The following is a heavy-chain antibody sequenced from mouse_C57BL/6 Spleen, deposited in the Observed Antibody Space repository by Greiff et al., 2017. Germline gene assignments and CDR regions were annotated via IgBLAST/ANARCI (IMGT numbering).Heavy chain of an antibody. V-gene: IGHV3-6*01. Sequence: EVQLKESGPGLVKPSQSLSLTCSVTGYSIASGYYWNWIRQFPGNKLEWMGYISYDGSNNYNPSLKNRISITRDTSKNQFFLKLNSVTTEDTATYYCARDRGGYSYAMDYWGQGTSVTVSS. D-gene: IGHD2-3*01. CDR1: GYSIASGYY. CDR3: ARDRGGYSYAMDY. CDR2: ISYDGSN. J-gene: IGHJ4*01.